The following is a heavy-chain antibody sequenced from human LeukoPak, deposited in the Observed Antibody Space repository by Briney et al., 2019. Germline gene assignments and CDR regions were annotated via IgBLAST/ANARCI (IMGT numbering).Heavy chain of an antibody. Sequence: ASVKVSCKASGYIFTSYDINWVRQATGQGLEWMGWMNPNSGDTGYAQTFLGRVTLTRDTSISTAYMELSSLRSEDTAVYYCARLKVGATPDYWGQGTLVTVSS. CDR3: ARLKVGATPDY. V-gene: IGHV1-8*01. CDR2: MNPNSGDT. D-gene: IGHD1-26*01. CDR1: GYIFTSYD. J-gene: IGHJ4*02.